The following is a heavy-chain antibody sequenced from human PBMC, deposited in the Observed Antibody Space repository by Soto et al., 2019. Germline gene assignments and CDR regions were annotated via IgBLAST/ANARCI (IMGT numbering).Heavy chain of an antibody. J-gene: IGHJ6*02. CDR2: IKQDGSEK. CDR3: ARGVPAAPEGYYYGMDV. V-gene: IGHV3-7*04. Sequence: GGSLRLSCAASGFTFSDYWMSWVRQAPGKGLEWVANIKQDGSEKDYVDSVKGRFTISRDNAENSLYLQMNSLRAEDTAVYYCARGVPAAPEGYYYGMDVWGQGTTVTVSS. D-gene: IGHD2-2*01. CDR1: GFTFSDYW.